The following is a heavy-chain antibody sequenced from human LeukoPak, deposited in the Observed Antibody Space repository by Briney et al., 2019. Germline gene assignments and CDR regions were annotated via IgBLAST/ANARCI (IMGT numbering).Heavy chain of an antibody. CDR3: ARSPYDSSGYFPSYAFDI. V-gene: IGHV1-46*01. Sequence: ASVKVSCKASGYTFTSYYMHWVRQAPGQGLEWMGIINPSGGSTSYAQKFQGRVTMTRDTSTSTVYMELSSLRSEDTAVYYCARSPYDSSGYFPSYAFDIWGQGTMVTVSS. CDR2: INPSGGST. D-gene: IGHD3-22*01. J-gene: IGHJ3*02. CDR1: GYTFTSYY.